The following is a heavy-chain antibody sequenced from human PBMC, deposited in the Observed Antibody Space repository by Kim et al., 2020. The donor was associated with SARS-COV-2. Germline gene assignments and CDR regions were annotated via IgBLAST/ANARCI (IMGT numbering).Heavy chain of an antibody. Sequence: GESLKISCKGSGYSFTSYWIGWVRQMPGKGLEWMGIIYPGDSDTRYSPSFQGQVTISADKSISTAYLQWSSLKASDTAMYYCARGDYDFWSWDYYYGMDVWGQGTTVTVSS. D-gene: IGHD3-3*01. CDR3: ARGDYDFWSWDYYYGMDV. CDR2: IYPGDSDT. CDR1: GYSFTSYW. V-gene: IGHV5-51*01. J-gene: IGHJ6*02.